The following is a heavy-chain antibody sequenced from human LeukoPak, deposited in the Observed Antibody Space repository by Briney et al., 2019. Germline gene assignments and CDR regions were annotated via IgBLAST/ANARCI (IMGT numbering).Heavy chain of an antibody. CDR3: ARQGGWGGAASLIEY. CDR2: MFYRGST. J-gene: IGHJ4*02. CDR1: GVSISTSTYY. Sequence: SETLSLTCTVSGVSISTSTYYWAWIRQPPGKGLGWIGSMFYRGSTYYNPSLKSRVTISVDTSKNQFSLKLSSVTASDTAIFYCARQGGWGGAASLIEYWGQGTLVTVSS. V-gene: IGHV4-39*01. D-gene: IGHD1-26*01.